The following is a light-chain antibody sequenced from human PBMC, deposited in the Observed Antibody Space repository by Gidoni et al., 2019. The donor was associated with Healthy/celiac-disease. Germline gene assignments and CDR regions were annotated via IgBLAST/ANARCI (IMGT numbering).Light chain of an antibody. V-gene: IGKV3-20*01. CDR2: GAS. CDR1: QSVSSSY. Sequence: EIVLTQSPGTLSLSPGERATLSCRASQSVSSSYLAWCQQKPGQAPRLLIYGASSRATGIPDRFSGSGSGTDFTLTISRLEPEDFAVYYCQRSGSSPTWTFGQGTKVEIK. J-gene: IGKJ1*01. CDR3: QRSGSSPTWT.